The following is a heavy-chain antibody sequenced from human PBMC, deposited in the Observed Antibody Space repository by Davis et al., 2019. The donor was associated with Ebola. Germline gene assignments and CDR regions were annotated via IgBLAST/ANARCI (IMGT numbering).Heavy chain of an antibody. V-gene: IGHV1-8*02. CDR2: MNPISGNT. J-gene: IGHJ6*04. CDR1: GYTFTSYG. Sequence: ASVKVSCKSSGYTFTSYGINWARQAPGQGLEWMGWMNPISGNTGYAQKFQGRVTMTMNTPTNTAYMELSSLDSDDTAVYFCARGGPVKLVRQVWYYGTDVWGKGTTVTVSS. D-gene: IGHD3-10*01. CDR3: ARGGPVKLVRQVWYYGTDV.